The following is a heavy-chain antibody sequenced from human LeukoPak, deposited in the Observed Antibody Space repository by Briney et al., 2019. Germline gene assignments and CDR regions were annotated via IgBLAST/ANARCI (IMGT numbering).Heavy chain of an antibody. Sequence: GGSLRLSCAASGFTFSNAWMSWVRQAPGKGLEWVGRIKSKTDGGTTDYAAPVKGRFTISRDNAKNSLYLQMNSLRAEDTALYYCARDTHLSYAAGFDCWGQGTLVTVSS. V-gene: IGHV3-15*01. CDR2: IKSKTDGGTT. CDR1: GFTFSNAW. D-gene: IGHD2-15*01. J-gene: IGHJ4*02. CDR3: ARDTHLSYAAGFDC.